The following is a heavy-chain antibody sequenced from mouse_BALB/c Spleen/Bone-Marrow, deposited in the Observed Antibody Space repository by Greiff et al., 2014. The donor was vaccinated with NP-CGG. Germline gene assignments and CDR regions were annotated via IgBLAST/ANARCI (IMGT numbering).Heavy chain of an antibody. D-gene: IGHD4-1*01. CDR3: TRDNWAY. V-gene: IGHV1-69*02. CDR2: IFPSETYT. CDR1: GYTFTSYW. J-gene: IGHJ2*01. Sequence: VQLQESGAELVRPGASVKLFCKASGYTFTSYWINWVKQRPGQGLEWIGNIFPSETYTNYNQKFKDKATLTVDKSSSTAYMQLGSPTSEDAAVYYCTRDNWAYWGQGTTLTVSA.